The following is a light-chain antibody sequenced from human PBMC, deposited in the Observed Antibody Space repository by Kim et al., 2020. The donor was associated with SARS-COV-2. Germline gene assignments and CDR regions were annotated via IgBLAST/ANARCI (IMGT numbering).Light chain of an antibody. J-gene: IGKJ4*01. CDR3: QQYGRSVT. CDR2: GAS. Sequence: PGERATLSCRASQSVYSNYLAWYQQKRGQAPRLLISGASNRATGIPDRFSGSGSGTDFTLTITRLEPEVFAVYYCQQYGRSVTFGGGTKVDI. CDR1: QSVYSNY. V-gene: IGKV3-20*01.